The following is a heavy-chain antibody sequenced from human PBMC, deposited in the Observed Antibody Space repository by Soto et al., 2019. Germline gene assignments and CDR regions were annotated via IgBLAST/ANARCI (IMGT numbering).Heavy chain of an antibody. Sequence: QVQLVESGGGVVQPGRSLRLSCAASGFTFSSHATHWARQAPGKGLEWVAVIRNDGSNEHYVESGRGRVTISRDNSKDTLKLQMSSLGVEDTAVIYCARCHGQGSFLIDYWGQGTLVTVSS. D-gene: IGHD3-10*01. V-gene: IGHV3-33*01. CDR2: IRNDGSNE. CDR1: GFTFSSHA. CDR3: ARCHGQGSFLIDY. J-gene: IGHJ4*02.